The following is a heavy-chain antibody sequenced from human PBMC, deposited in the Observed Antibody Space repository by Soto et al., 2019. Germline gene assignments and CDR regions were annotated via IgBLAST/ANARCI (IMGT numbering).Heavy chain of an antibody. CDR2: ISYDGSNK. D-gene: IGHD2-15*01. CDR3: ARDLQAGSTLDY. J-gene: IGHJ4*02. CDR1: GFTFSSYA. Sequence: QVQLVESGGGVVQPGRSLRLSCAASGFTFSSYAMHWVRQAPGKGLEWVAVISYDGSNKYYADSVKGRFTISRDNSKNRLYLQMNGLRAEDTAVYYCARDLQAGSTLDYWGQGTLVTVSS. V-gene: IGHV3-30-3*01.